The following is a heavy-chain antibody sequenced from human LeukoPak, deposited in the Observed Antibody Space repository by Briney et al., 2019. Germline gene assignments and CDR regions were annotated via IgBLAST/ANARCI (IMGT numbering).Heavy chain of an antibody. D-gene: IGHD6-13*01. J-gene: IGHJ6*02. V-gene: IGHV4-59*08. Sequence: SETLSLTCTVSGGSISSYYWSWIRQPPGKGLEWIGYIYYSGSTNYNPSLKSRVTISVDTYKKQFSLKLSSVTAAATAVYYCAGGEYSSSWTSMDVWGQGTTVTVSS. CDR1: GGSISSYY. CDR2: IYYSGST. CDR3: AGGEYSSSWTSMDV.